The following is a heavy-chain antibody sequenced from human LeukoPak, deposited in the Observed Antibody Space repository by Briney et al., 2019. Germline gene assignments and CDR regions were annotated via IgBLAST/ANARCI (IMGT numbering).Heavy chain of an antibody. J-gene: IGHJ5*02. CDR2: INPSGGST. CDR3: ARARSFKVLWFGELKRPFDP. CDR1: GYTFTSYY. Sequence: ASVKVSCKASGYTFTSYYIHWVRQAPGQGLEWMGLINPSGGSTNYAQKFQGRVTMTRDTSTSTVYMELSSLRSEDTAVYYCARARSFKVLWFGELKRPFDPWGQGTLVTVSS. V-gene: IGHV1-46*01. D-gene: IGHD3-10*01.